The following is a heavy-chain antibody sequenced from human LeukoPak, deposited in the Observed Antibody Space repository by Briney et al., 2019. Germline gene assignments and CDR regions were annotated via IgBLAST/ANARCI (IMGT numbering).Heavy chain of an antibody. Sequence: ASVKVSCKASGYTFTGYYMHWVRQAPGQGLEWMGWINPNSGGTNYAQKFQGRVTMTRDTSISTAYMELSRLRSDDTAVYYCARVDILTGYDDFDYWGQGTLVTVSS. CDR1: GYTFTGYY. CDR2: INPNSGGT. D-gene: IGHD3-9*01. V-gene: IGHV1-2*02. CDR3: ARVDILTGYDDFDY. J-gene: IGHJ4*02.